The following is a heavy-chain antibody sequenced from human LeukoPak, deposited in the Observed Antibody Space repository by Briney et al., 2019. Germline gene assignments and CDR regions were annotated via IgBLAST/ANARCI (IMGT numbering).Heavy chain of an antibody. V-gene: IGHV4-39*01. CDR1: GGSISSRPYY. J-gene: IGHJ4*02. CDR2: ISYSGSI. Sequence: PSETLSLTCTVSGGSISSRPYYWGWVRQPPGKGLEWIGSISYSGSIHYNPSLRSRVTISVDTSKKHFSLRLSSVTAADTAVYCCATLVIGDYYFDYCGQGTLVTVSS. CDR3: ATLVIGDYYFDY. D-gene: IGHD2-21*01.